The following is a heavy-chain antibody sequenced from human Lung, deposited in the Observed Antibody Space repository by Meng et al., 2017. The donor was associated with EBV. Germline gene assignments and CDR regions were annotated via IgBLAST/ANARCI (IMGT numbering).Heavy chain of an antibody. D-gene: IGHD6-6*01. CDR2: IYYSGST. Sequence: QVQLQEPGPGLVKPSQTLSLTCTVSGGSISSGGYYWSWIRQHPGKGLEWIGYIYYSGSTYYNPSLKSLVTISVDTSKNQFSLKLSSVTAADTAVYYCARVVAGRYNWFDPWGQGTLVTASS. CDR1: GGSISSGGYY. V-gene: IGHV4-31*01. CDR3: ARVVAGRYNWFDP. J-gene: IGHJ5*02.